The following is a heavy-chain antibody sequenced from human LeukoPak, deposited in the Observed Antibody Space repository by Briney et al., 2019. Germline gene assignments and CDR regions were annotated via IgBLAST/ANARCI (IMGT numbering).Heavy chain of an antibody. CDR2: ICNSRST. CDR3: ARGARAGYNLEPFDY. Sequence: KHSETLSLTCTVSGGSMSSYYWSWIRQPPGKGMEWIGYICNSRSTKYNPSLKSRVTISVDTSKNQFSLKLSSVTAADTAVYYCARGARAGYNLEPFDYWGQGTLVTVSS. J-gene: IGHJ4*02. CDR1: GGSMSSYY. V-gene: IGHV4-59*08. D-gene: IGHD5-24*01.